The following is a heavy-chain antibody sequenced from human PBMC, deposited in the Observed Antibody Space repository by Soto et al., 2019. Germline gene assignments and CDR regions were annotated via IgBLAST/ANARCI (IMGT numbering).Heavy chain of an antibody. V-gene: IGHV3-33*01. J-gene: IGHJ6*02. CDR2: IWYDGSNK. CDR3: ARGAAAGTVAYGMDV. Sequence: QVQLVESGGGVVQPGRPLRLSCAASGFTFSSYGMHWVRQAPGKGLEWVAVIWYDGSNKYYADSVKGRFTISRDNSKNTLYLQMNSLRAEDTAVYYCARGAAAGTVAYGMDVWGQGTTVTVSS. D-gene: IGHD6-13*01. CDR1: GFTFSSYG.